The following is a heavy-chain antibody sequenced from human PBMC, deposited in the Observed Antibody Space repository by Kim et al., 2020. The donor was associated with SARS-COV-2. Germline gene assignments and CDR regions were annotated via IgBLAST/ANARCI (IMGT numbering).Heavy chain of an antibody. CDR3: ATPIAVAGDDAFDI. CDR1: GYTFTTYW. V-gene: IGHV5-51*01. J-gene: IGHJ3*02. Sequence: GESLKISCKASGYTFTTYWIGWVRQMAGKGLEWMGIIYPGDSDTSYTPSFQGQVTISADKYISTAYLQWSSLKASDTAMYYCATPIAVAGDDAFDIWGQGTMVTVSS. D-gene: IGHD6-19*01. CDR2: IYPGDSDT.